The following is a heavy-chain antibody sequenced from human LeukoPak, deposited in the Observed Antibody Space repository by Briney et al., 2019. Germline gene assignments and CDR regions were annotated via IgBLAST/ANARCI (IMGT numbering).Heavy chain of an antibody. V-gene: IGHV3-21*01. CDR1: GFTFSSYS. D-gene: IGHD3-10*01. Sequence: PGRSLRLSCAASGFTFSSYSMNWVRQAPGKGLEWVSSISSSGSYIYYADSVKGRFTISRDNAKNSLYLQMNSLRAEDTAVYYCARDQGITMVRGVKPYYYYYMDVWGKGTTVTVSS. J-gene: IGHJ6*03. CDR2: ISSSGSYI. CDR3: ARDQGITMVRGVKPYYYYYMDV.